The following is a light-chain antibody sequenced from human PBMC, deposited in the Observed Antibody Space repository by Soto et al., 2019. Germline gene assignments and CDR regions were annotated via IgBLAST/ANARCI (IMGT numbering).Light chain of an antibody. V-gene: IGLV2-11*01. CDR1: NSDVGTFYF. CDR2: DVT. CDR3: CSYACSYTYV. Sequence: QSALTQPRSVSGSPGQSVTISCTGTNSDVGTFYFVSWYQQYPDKGPKLIIYDVTERPSGVPDRFSGSKSGNTASLTISGLQAEDEADYYCCSYACSYTYVFGSGTKVTGL. J-gene: IGLJ1*01.